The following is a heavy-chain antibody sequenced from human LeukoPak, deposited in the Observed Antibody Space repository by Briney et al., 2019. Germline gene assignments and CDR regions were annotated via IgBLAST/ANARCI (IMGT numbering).Heavy chain of an antibody. J-gene: IGHJ4*02. V-gene: IGHV4-34*01. CDR2: INHSGST. Sequence: PSEXXXXTCAVYGGSFSGYYWSWIRQPPGKGLEWIGEINHSGSTNHNPSLKSRVTISVDTSKNQFSLKLSSVTAADTAVYYCARGQIIDYWGQGTLVTVSS. D-gene: IGHD5-24*01. CDR3: ARGQIIDY. CDR1: GGSFSGYY.